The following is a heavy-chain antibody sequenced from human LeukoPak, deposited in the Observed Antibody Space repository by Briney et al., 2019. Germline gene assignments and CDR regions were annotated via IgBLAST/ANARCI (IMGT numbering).Heavy chain of an antibody. CDR1: GYTFTGYY. J-gene: IGHJ3*02. Sequence: ASVKVSCKASGYTFTGYYMHWVRQAPGQGLEWMGWINPNSGGTNYAQKFQGRVTMPRDTSISTAYMELSRLRSDDTAVYYCARDGGIMYSSSVNAFDIWGQGTMVTVSS. CDR3: ARDGGIMYSSSVNAFDI. V-gene: IGHV1-2*02. CDR2: INPNSGGT. D-gene: IGHD6-6*01.